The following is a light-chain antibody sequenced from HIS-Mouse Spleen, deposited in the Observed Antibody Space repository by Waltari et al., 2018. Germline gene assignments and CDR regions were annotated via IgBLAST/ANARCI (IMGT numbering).Light chain of an antibody. CDR3: YSTDSSGNHRV. V-gene: IGLV3-10*01. CDR1: AFPNKY. CDR2: EDS. Sequence: SYELTQPPSVSVSPGQTARITCPGDAFPNKYASWYQQKSGPAPVLVIYEDSKRPSGIPERFSGSSSGTMATLTISGAQVEDEADYYCYSTDSSGNHRVFGGGTKLTVL. J-gene: IGLJ2*01.